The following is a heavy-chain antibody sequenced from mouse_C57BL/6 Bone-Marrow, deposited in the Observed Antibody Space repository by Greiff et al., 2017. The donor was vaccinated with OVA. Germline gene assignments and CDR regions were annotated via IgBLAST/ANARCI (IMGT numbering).Heavy chain of an antibody. J-gene: IGHJ3*01. CDR3: ARVGYGNYSWFAY. CDR2: ISDGGSYT. Sequence: EVKLVESGGGLVKPGGSLKLSCAASGFTFSSYAMSWVRQTPEKRLEWVATISDGGSYTYYPDNVKGRFTISRDNAKNNLYLQMSHLKSEDTAMYYCARVGYGNYSWFAYWGQGTLVTVSA. CDR1: GFTFSSYA. D-gene: IGHD2-1*01. V-gene: IGHV5-4*03.